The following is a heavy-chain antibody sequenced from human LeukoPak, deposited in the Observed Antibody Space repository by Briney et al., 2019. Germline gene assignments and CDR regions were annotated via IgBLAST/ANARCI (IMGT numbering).Heavy chain of an antibody. V-gene: IGHV3-7*01. CDR3: ATYSSSNGREFQY. CDR1: GFTFRNAW. D-gene: IGHD2-2*01. Sequence: GGSLRLSCAASGFTFRNAWMSWVRQAPGKGLEWVANIQQHGSETYYGDSVKGRFTISRDNAKNSLYLQMNSLRAEDTAVYYCATYSSSNGREFQYWGQGTLVTVSS. CDR2: IQQHGSET. J-gene: IGHJ1*01.